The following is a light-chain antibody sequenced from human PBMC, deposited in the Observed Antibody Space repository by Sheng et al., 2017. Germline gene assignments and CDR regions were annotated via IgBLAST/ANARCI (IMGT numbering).Light chain of an antibody. V-gene: IGLV1-40*01. J-gene: IGLJ2*01. CDR3: AGWDDSLNEWV. CDR2: RHI. CDR1: RSNIGAGYD. Sequence: QSVLTQPPSVSGAPGQRITISCTGGRSNIGAGYDVHWYQHLPGTAPKLLIYRHINRPSGVPDRFSGSTSGTSASLAISGLQSDDEADYYCAGWDDSLNEWVFGGGTKLIVL.